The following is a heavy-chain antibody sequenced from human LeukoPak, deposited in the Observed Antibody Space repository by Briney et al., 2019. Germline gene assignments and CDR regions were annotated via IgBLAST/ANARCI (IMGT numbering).Heavy chain of an antibody. Sequence: SGPTLVNPTPTLTLTCTFSGFSLRTSGVGVGWIRQPPGKALEWLSLIYWDDEKRHSPSLKSRLTITKDTSKNQVVLTMTNMDPVDTATYYCAHSHGYGSSWSGFDSWGQGTLVTVSS. J-gene: IGHJ4*02. D-gene: IGHD6-13*01. V-gene: IGHV2-5*02. CDR3: AHSHGYGSSWSGFDS. CDR1: GFSLRTSGVG. CDR2: IYWDDEK.